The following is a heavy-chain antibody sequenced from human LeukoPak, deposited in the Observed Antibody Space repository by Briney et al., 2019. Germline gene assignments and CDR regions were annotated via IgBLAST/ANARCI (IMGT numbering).Heavy chain of an antibody. J-gene: IGHJ4*02. D-gene: IGHD2-2*01. CDR1: GFTFSINY. V-gene: IGHV3-53*01. CDR2: IYSGGNT. CDR3: ARGETSSYDY. Sequence: PGGSLRLSCAASGFTFSINYMSWVRQAPGKGLEWVSVIYSGGNTYYADSLKGRFTISRDNSKNTVYLQMNSLRAEDTAVYYCARGETSSYDYWGQGTLVTVSS.